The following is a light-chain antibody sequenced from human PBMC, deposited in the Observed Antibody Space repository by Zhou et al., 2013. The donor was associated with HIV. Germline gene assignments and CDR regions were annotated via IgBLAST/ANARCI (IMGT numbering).Light chain of an antibody. J-gene: IGKJ1*01. CDR2: GAS. V-gene: IGKV1-8*01. Sequence: AIQMTQSPSSFSASTGDRVTLTCRASLNLYTNLAWYQQKPGKAPNLLVYGASILQSGVPSRFSGNGSGTDFALTIDCLQSEDFATYYCQQYYDYPRTFGQGTKLE. CDR3: QQYYDYPRT. CDR1: LNLYTN.